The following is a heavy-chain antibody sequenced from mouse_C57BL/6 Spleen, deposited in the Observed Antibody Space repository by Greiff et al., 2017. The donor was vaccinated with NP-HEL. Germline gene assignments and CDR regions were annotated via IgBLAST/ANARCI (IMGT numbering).Heavy chain of an antibody. V-gene: IGHV1-58*01. Sequence: VQLQQSGAELVRPGSSVKMSCKTSGYTFTSYGINWVKQRPGQGLAWIGYIYIGNGYTESNEKFKGKATLTSDTSSSTAYMQLSSLTSEDSAIYFCARSLYGSSSWFADWGQGTLVTVSA. J-gene: IGHJ3*01. CDR3: ARSLYGSSSWFAD. D-gene: IGHD1-1*01. CDR2: IYIGNGYT. CDR1: GYTFTSYG.